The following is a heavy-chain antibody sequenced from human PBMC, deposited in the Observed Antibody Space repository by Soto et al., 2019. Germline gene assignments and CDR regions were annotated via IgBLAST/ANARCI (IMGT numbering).Heavy chain of an antibody. Sequence: SVKVSCKASGGTFSSYAISWVRQAPGQGLEWMGGIIPIFGTANYAQKFQGRVTITADESTSTAYMELSSLRYEDTAVYYCARGSRLSFSYYSSYGTHVWGQAITVTV. CDR3: ARGSRLSFSYYSSYGTHV. CDR1: GGTFSSYA. J-gene: IGHJ6*02. D-gene: IGHD2-21*01. V-gene: IGHV1-69*13. CDR2: IIPIFGTA.